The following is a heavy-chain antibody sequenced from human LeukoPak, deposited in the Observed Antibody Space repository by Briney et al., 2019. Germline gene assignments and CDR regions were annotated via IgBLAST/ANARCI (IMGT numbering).Heavy chain of an antibody. V-gene: IGHV4-59*01. CDR1: GGAINSYY. CDR3: AREHRIEGLDI. J-gene: IGHJ3*02. Sequence: SETLSLTCTISGGAINSYYWTWIRQPPGKGLEWIGHFYFTGSPNYNPSLKSRVTISVDASKSQFSLRLISVTAADTAAYYCAREHRIEGLDIWGQGTTVTVSS. CDR2: FYFTGSP.